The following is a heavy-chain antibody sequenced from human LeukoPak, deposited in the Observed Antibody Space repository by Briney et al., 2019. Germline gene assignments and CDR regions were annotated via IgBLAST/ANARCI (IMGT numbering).Heavy chain of an antibody. J-gene: IGHJ4*02. V-gene: IGHV3-7*01. CDR2: IEQGGSER. Sequence: GGSLRLSCPGSGFIFSTHWMIWVRQAPGQGLGWGANIEQGGSERYYVDSVKGRFTISRNNTKSSMYLEMTSLRAEDTAVYYCVRYRDGEYDFWGQGTLVTVSS. D-gene: IGHD4-17*01. CDR3: VRYRDGEYDF. CDR1: GFIFSTHW.